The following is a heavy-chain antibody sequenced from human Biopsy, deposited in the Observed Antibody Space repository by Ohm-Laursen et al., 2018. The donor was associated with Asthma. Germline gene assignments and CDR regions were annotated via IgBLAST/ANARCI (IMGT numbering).Heavy chain of an antibody. J-gene: IGHJ4*02. CDR2: IKHDGSEK. CDR1: GFTFGDYC. V-gene: IGHV3-7*01. CDR3: ASQSSGPDFWSGYYYFDY. Sequence: SLRLSCTASGFTFGDYCMSWVRQVPGKGLEWVANIKHDGSEKNHVDSLKGRFTISRDNSKNTLYLQMNSLRAEDTAVYYCASQSSGPDFWSGYYYFDYWGQGTLVTVSP. D-gene: IGHD3-3*01.